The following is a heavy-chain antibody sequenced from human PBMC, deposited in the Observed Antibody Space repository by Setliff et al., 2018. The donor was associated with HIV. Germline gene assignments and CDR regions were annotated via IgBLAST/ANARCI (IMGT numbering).Heavy chain of an antibody. D-gene: IGHD3-22*01. CDR1: GGSFTSYT. CDR2: IIPIVAIA. V-gene: IGHV1-69*04. CDR3: ARERPGDHYESTGYQLADWFDP. Sequence: SVKVSCKASGGSFTSYTFSWVRQAPGQGLEWMGRIIPIVAIAHYAEQFVGRVTITADKSTSTTYMEVSSLRSEDTAVYYCARERPGDHYESTGYQLADWFDPWGQGTLVTVSS. J-gene: IGHJ5*02.